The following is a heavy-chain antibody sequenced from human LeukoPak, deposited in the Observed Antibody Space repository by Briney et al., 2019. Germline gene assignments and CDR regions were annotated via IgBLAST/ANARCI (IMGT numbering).Heavy chain of an antibody. J-gene: IGHJ4*02. CDR1: GYTFTSYD. CDR2: MNPNSGNT. CDR3: ASIEVGYEYSSGSMILDY. Sequence: ASVKVSCKASGYTFTSYDINWVRQATGQGLEWMGWMNPNSGNTGYAQKFQGRVTITRNTSISTAYMELSSLRSEDTAVYYCASIEVGYEYSSGSMILDYWGQGTLVTVSS. V-gene: IGHV1-8*03. D-gene: IGHD6-19*01.